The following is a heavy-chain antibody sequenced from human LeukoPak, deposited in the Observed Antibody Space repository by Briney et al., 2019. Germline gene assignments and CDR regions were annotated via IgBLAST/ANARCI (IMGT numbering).Heavy chain of an antibody. J-gene: IGHJ4*02. Sequence: GGSLRLSCAASGFTFSSYAMHWVRQAPGKGLEYVSAISSNGGSTYYANSVKGSFTISRDNSKNTLYLQMGSLRAEDMAVYYCARFGFDYWGQGTLVTVSS. CDR3: ARFGFDY. V-gene: IGHV3-64*01. D-gene: IGHD3-3*01. CDR2: ISSNGGST. CDR1: GFTFSSYA.